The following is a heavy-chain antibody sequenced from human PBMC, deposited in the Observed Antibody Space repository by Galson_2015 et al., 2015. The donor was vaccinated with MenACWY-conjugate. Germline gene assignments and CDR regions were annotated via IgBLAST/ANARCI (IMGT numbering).Heavy chain of an antibody. CDR3: ARRRPRDIGGGFDI. CDR2: ISHSGST. D-gene: IGHD2-15*01. J-gene: IGHJ3*02. Sequence: WLGTISHSGSTYYNSSLKSRLTTSVDTSKNQFSLKLSSVTAADTAVYYCARRRPRDIGGGFDIWGQGTIVTVAS. V-gene: IGHV4-39*01.